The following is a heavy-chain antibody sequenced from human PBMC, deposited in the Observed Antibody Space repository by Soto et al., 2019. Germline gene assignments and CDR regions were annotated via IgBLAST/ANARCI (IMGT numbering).Heavy chain of an antibody. CDR2: INPNSGGT. J-gene: IGHJ5*02. CDR1: GYTFTGYY. V-gene: IGHV1-2*04. Sequence: ASVKVSCKASGYTFTGYYMHWVRQAPGQGLEWMGWINPNSGGTNYAQKFQGWVTMTRDTSISTAYMELSRLRSDDPAVYYCARGTSSGWYRGVFWFGTQRQRTLVTIS. CDR3: ARGTSSGWYRGVFWFGT. D-gene: IGHD6-19*01.